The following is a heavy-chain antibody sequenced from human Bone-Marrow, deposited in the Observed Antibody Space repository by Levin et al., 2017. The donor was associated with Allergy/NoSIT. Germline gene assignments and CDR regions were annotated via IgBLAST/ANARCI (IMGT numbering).Heavy chain of an antibody. V-gene: IGHV3-48*02. Sequence: GGSLRLSCAASGFTFSSSSMNWVRQAPGRGLEWVSYISSGRSAIYYADSVKGRFTISRDNTRNSLYLQMNSLRDEDTAVYYCARDLIADYSSRDYGMDVWGQGTTVTVSS. CDR1: GFTFSSSS. D-gene: IGHD6-19*01. CDR3: ARDLIADYSSRDYGMDV. J-gene: IGHJ6*02. CDR2: ISSGRSAI.